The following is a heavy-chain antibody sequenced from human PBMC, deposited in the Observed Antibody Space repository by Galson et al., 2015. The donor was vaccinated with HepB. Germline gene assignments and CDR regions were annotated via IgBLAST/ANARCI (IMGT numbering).Heavy chain of an antibody. CDR2: ISYDGSNK. J-gene: IGHJ4*02. CDR3: ARSPVVTMIVVVIPRFDY. V-gene: IGHV3-30*04. D-gene: IGHD3-22*01. Sequence: SLRLSCAASGFTFSSYAMHWVRQAPGKGLEWVAVISYDGSNKYYADSVKGRFTISRDNSKNTLYLQMNSLRAEDTAVYYCARSPVVTMIVVVIPRFDYWGQGTLVTVSS. CDR1: GFTFSSYA.